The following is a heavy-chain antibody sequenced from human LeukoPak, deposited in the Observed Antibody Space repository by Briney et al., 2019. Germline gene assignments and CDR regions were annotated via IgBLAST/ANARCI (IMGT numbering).Heavy chain of an antibody. Sequence: GRSLRLSCAASGFTFSSYGMHWVRQAPGKGLEWVAVISYDGSNKYYADSVKGRFTISRDNSKNTLYLQMNSLRAEDTAVYYCAKIGGVVAGTEDPFDYWGQGTLVTVSS. CDR1: GFTFSSYG. CDR2: ISYDGSNK. V-gene: IGHV3-30*18. J-gene: IGHJ4*02. CDR3: AKIGGVVAGTEDPFDY. D-gene: IGHD6-19*01.